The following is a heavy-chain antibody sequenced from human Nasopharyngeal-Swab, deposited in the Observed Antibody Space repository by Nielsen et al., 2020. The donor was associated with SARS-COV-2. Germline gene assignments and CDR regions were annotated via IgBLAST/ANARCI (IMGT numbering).Heavy chain of an antibody. CDR3: ARDRGDGYNLYYFDY. Sequence: GESLKISCAASGFTFSSYGMHWVRQAPGKGLEWVAVISYDGSNKYYADSVKGRFTISRDNSKNTLYLQMNSLRAEDTAVYYRARDRGDGYNLYYFDYWGQGTLVTVSS. V-gene: IGHV3-30*03. CDR1: GFTFSSYG. J-gene: IGHJ4*02. CDR2: ISYDGSNK. D-gene: IGHD5-24*01.